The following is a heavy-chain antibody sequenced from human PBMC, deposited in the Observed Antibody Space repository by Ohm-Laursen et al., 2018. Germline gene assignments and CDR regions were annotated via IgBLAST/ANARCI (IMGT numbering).Heavy chain of an antibody. CDR3: ARTMVRPLGYFDY. Sequence: TLSLTCSVSGGSSTSTTYYWAWIRQPPGRGLEWIGTISSSETAYYNPSLTSRITISVDTSKNQFSLKLTSVTAADTAVYYCARTMVRPLGYFDYWGQGTLVTVSS. CDR2: ISSSETA. V-gene: IGHV4-39*01. CDR1: GGSSTSTTYY. D-gene: IGHD3-10*01. J-gene: IGHJ4*02.